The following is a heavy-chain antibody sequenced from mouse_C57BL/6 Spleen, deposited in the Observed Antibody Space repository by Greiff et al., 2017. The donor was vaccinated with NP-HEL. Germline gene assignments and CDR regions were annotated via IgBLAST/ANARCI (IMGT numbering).Heavy chain of an antibody. Sequence: EVMLVESGGGLVKPGGSLKLSCAASGFTFSSYTMSWVRQTPEKRLEWVATISGGGGNTYYPDSVKGRFTISRDNAKNTLYLQMSSLRSEDTALYYCARQGLLAHFDYWGQGTTLTVSS. V-gene: IGHV5-9*01. CDR1: GFTFSSYT. D-gene: IGHD2-3*01. CDR2: ISGGGGNT. CDR3: ARQGLLAHFDY. J-gene: IGHJ2*01.